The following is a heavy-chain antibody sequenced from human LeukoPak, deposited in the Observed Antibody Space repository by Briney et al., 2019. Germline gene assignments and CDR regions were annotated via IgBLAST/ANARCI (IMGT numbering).Heavy chain of an antibody. CDR2: IYYSGST. CDR3: ARLGQLWPHYYFGY. V-gene: IGHV4-59*01. Sequence: PSETLSLTCTVSGGSISSYYWSWIRQPPGKGLEWIGYIYYSGSTNYNPSLKSRVTISVDTSKNQFSLKLSSVTAADTAVYYCARLGQLWPHYYFGYWGQGTLVTVSS. J-gene: IGHJ4*02. CDR1: GGSISSYY. D-gene: IGHD5-18*01.